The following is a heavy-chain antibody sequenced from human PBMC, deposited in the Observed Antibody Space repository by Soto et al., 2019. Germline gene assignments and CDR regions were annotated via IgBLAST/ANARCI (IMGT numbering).Heavy chain of an antibody. CDR2: ISGSGGST. J-gene: IGHJ4*02. CDR1: GFTFSSYA. D-gene: IGHD2-8*01. V-gene: IGHV3-23*01. CDR3: AKETPYCTNGVCYGYYFDY. Sequence: EVQLLESGGGLVQPGGSLRLSCAASGFTFSSYAMSWVRQAPGKGLEWVSAISGSGGSTYYADSVKGRFTISRDNSKNTLYLQMNILRAEDTAVYYCAKETPYCTNGVCYGYYFDYWGQGTLVTVSS.